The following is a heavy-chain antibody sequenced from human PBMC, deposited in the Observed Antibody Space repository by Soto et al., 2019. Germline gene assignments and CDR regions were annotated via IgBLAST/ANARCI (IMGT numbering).Heavy chain of an antibody. CDR1: GFTFSNYG. CDR3: ARALGHCSSTRCYGIFDH. D-gene: IGHD2-2*01. CDR2: RWYDGSNK. Sequence: AGGSLRRSCAASGFTFSNYGMHWVLQAPGKGLDWVAVRWYDGSNKYYADSLKGRFTISRDNSKNTLYLQMNSLRAEETAVSYCARALGHCSSTRCYGIFDHWGQGTLVTVSS. J-gene: IGHJ4*02. V-gene: IGHV3-33*01.